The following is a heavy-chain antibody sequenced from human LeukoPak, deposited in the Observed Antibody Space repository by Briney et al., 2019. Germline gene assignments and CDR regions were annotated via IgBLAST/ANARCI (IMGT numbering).Heavy chain of an antibody. CDR3: AREGITTYYYDSSGYSAVYGMDV. CDR2: IIPIFGTA. Sequence: SVKVSCKASGGTFSSYAISWVRQAPGQGLEWMGGIIPIFGTANYAQKFQGRVTITTDESTSTAYMELSSLRSEDTAVYYCAREGITTYYYDSSGYSAVYGMDVWGQGTTVTVSS. CDR1: GGTFSSYA. J-gene: IGHJ6*02. V-gene: IGHV1-69*05. D-gene: IGHD3-22*01.